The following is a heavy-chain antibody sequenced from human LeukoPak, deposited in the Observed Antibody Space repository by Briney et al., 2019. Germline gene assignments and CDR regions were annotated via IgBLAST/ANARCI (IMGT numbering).Heavy chain of an antibody. J-gene: IGHJ4*02. V-gene: IGHV4-4*02. D-gene: IGHD1-26*01. Sequence: PSGTLSLTCGVSGGSITSTNWWSWVRQPPRQGLEWIGEISLTGRTNYNPSLIGRVIMSLDESRNQLSLTLTSVTAADTAMYYCTRESGPYCPFGYWGQGTLVVVLS. CDR3: TRESGPYCPFGY. CDR2: ISLTGRT. CDR1: GGSITSTNW.